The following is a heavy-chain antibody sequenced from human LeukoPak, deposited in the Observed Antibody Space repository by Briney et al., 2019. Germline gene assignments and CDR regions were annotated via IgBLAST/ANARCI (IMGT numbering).Heavy chain of an antibody. CDR3: ARPAVVTAIGSRYYFDY. J-gene: IGHJ4*02. Sequence: GGSLRLSCAASGFTFSSYAMHWVRQASGKGLEWVAVISYDGSNKYYADSVKGRFTISRDNSKNTLYLQMNSLRAEDTAVYYCARPAVVTAIGSRYYFDYWGQGTLVTVSS. CDR2: ISYDGSNK. CDR1: GFTFSSYA. D-gene: IGHD2-21*02. V-gene: IGHV3-30-3*01.